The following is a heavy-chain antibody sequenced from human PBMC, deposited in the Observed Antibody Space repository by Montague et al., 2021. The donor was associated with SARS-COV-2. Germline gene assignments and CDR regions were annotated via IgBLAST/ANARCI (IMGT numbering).Heavy chain of an antibody. CDR2: INRDGSST. D-gene: IGHD6-19*01. V-gene: IGHV3-74*01. Sequence: SLRLSCAASGFTFNNYWMHWFRQVPRSGLLWVSRINRDGSSTTYSDSVKGRFTISRDNAQNTLYLQVNSLRDDDTAVYYCAREAYNSGDFDFWGQGTLVTVSS. CDR3: AREAYNSGDFDF. CDR1: GFTFNNYW. J-gene: IGHJ4*02.